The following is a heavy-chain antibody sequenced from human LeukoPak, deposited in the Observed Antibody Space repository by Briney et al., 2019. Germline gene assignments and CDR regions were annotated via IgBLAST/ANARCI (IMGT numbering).Heavy chain of an antibody. CDR3: ARDPYSGNYGAYYYYYMDV. CDR2: ITSSSSYI. CDR1: GFTFSSYW. J-gene: IGHJ6*03. D-gene: IGHD1-26*01. V-gene: IGHV3-21*06. Sequence: GGSLRLSCAASGFTFSSYWMSWVRQAPGKGLEWVSSITSSSSYIYYADSVKGRFTISRDNAKNSLYLQMDSLRVEDTAEYYCARDPYSGNYGAYYYYYMDVWGKGTTVTVSS.